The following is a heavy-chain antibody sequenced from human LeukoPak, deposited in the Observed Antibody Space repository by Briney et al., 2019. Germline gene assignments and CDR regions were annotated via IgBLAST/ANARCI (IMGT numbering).Heavy chain of an antibody. CDR2: INHSGRT. CDR1: GGSFSGYY. CDR3: ACYLVGATSDY. V-gene: IGHV4-34*01. Sequence: SETPSLTCAVYGGSFSGYYWSWIRQPPGKGLEWSGEINHSGRTNYNPSLKSRVTISVDTSKNKFSLKLISVTAADTAVYYCACYLVGATSDYWGQGTLVTVSS. D-gene: IGHD1-26*01. J-gene: IGHJ4*02.